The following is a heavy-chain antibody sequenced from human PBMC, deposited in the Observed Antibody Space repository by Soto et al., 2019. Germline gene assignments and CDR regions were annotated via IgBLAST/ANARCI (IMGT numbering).Heavy chain of an antibody. D-gene: IGHD2-8*01. CDR1: GFSFSSYA. CDR3: AKVLATLNGRSYGMDV. V-gene: IGHV3-23*01. J-gene: IGHJ6*02. CDR2: IIGSGGAT. Sequence: GGSLRLSCAASGFSFSSYAMRWVRQAPGKGLEWVSSIIGSGGATFYADSVKGRFTISRDNSKNTLYLQMNSLRAEDTAVYYCAKVLATLNGRSYGMDVWGQGTTVTVSS.